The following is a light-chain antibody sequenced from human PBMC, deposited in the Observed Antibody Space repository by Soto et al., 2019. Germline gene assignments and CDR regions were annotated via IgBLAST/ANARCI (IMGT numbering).Light chain of an antibody. V-gene: IGKV3-15*01. CDR1: ETVATN. CDR3: QQYNSYEWT. J-gene: IGKJ1*01. Sequence: PVERATLSCWASETVATNLAWYQQKPGQAPRLLISGASTRAAGISDRFRGSGSGTEFTLTISSLQPDDFATYYCQQYNSYEWTFGQGTKVDIK. CDR2: GAS.